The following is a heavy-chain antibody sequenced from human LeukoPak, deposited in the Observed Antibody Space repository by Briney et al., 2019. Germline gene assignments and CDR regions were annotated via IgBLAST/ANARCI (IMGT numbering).Heavy chain of an antibody. V-gene: IGHV1-69*01. CDR2: IIPIFGTA. Sequence: ASVKVSCKASGGTFSSCAISWVRQAPGQGLEWMGGIIPIFGTANYAQKFQGRVTITADESTSTAYMELSSLRSEDTAVYYCVSAAGTIYYFDYWGQGTLVTVSS. CDR1: GGTFSSCA. CDR3: VSAAGTIYYFDY. J-gene: IGHJ4*02. D-gene: IGHD6-13*01.